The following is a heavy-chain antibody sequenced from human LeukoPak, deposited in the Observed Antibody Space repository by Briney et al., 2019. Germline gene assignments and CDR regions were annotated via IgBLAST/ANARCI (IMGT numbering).Heavy chain of an antibody. CDR3: ARACGGDCYLSDY. CDR2: MKHDGTET. Sequence: PGGSLRLSCAASGFTFSNYWMSWVRQAPGKGLEWVANMKHDGTETYYVDSVRGRFTISRDNAKNSLYLQMNSLRAEDTAVYYCARACGGDCYLSDYWGQGTLVTVSS. D-gene: IGHD2-21*02. V-gene: IGHV3-7*01. J-gene: IGHJ4*02. CDR1: GFTFSNYW.